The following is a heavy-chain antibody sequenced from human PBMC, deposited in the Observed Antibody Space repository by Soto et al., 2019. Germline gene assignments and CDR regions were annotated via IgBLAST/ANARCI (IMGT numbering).Heavy chain of an antibody. D-gene: IGHD6-19*01. Sequence: GGSPILSCTASGFTFNDAYMTWVRQAPGKGLEWLGFITTKAYGGKTEFAASVKGRFTISRDDSKGIAYPQMNSLKPEDTALYYCTRGINPSGWNFGYWGQGTPVTVSS. J-gene: IGHJ4*02. V-gene: IGHV3-49*04. CDR3: TRGINPSGWNFGY. CDR1: GFTFNDAY. CDR2: ITTKAYGGKT.